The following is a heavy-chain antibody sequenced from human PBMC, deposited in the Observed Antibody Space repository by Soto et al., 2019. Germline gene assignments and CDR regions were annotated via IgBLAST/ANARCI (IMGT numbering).Heavy chain of an antibody. J-gene: IGHJ4*02. CDR3: AKDRGCSGWSYWGYFDY. CDR1: GFTFSSYA. D-gene: IGHD6-19*01. CDR2: ISGSGGST. Sequence: EVQLLESGGGLVQPGGSLRLSCAASGFTFSSYAMSWVRQAPGKGLEWVSAISGSGGSTYYADSVKGRFTISRDNSKNTLYLQMNSLRAEDTAVYYCAKDRGCSGWSYWGYFDYWGQGTLVTVSS. V-gene: IGHV3-23*01.